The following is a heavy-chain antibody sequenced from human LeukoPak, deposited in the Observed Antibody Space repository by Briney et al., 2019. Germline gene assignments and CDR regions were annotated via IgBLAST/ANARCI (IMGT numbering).Heavy chain of an antibody. CDR1: GFTFSSYA. D-gene: IGHD3-9*01. J-gene: IGHJ4*02. CDR2: ISGSGGST. V-gene: IGHV3-23*01. CDR3: AKFVVGRYFDWLSD. Sequence: GGSLRLSCAASGFTFSSYAMSWVRQAPGKGLEWVSAISGSGGSTYYADSVKGRFTIPRDNSKNTLYLQMNSLRAEDTAVYYCAKFVVGRYFDWLSDWGQGTLVTVSS.